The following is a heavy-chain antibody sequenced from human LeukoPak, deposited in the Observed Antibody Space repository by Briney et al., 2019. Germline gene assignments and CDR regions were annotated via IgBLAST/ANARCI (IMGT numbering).Heavy chain of an antibody. J-gene: IGHJ3*02. Sequence: KPSETLSLTCAVYGGSFSGYYWSWIRQPPGKGLEWIGEINHTGSTNYNPSLKSRVTISVDASKNQFSLRLNSVTAADTAVYYCARVRFRRGGFDIWGQGTMVTVSS. V-gene: IGHV4-34*01. CDR2: INHTGST. D-gene: IGHD1-14*01. CDR1: GGSFSGYY. CDR3: ARVRFRRGGFDI.